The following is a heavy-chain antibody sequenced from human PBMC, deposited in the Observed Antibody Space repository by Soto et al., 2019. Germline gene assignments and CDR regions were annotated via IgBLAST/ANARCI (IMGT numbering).Heavy chain of an antibody. J-gene: IGHJ3*02. CDR3: AKGRRSFDAFDI. CDR2: ISGSGGST. V-gene: IGHV3-23*01. CDR1: GFTFSSYA. Sequence: GGSLRLSCTASGFTFSSYAMNWVRQAPGKGLEWVSAISGSGGSTYYADSVKGRFTISRDNSKNTLYLQMNSLRAEDTAVYYCAKGRRSFDAFDIWGQGTMVTVSS.